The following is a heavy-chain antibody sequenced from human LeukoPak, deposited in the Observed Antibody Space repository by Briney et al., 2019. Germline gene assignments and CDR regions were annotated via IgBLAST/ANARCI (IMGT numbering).Heavy chain of an antibody. V-gene: IGHV3-21*01. CDR2: ISSSSYI. CDR1: GFTFSSYS. D-gene: IGHD3-3*01. CDR3: ARATYYDFWSGYRLGYYYYYMDV. Sequence: GGSLRLSCAASGFTFSSYSMNWVRQAPGKGLEWASSISSSSYIYYADSVKGRFTISRDNAKNSLYLQMNSLRAEDTAVYYCARATYYDFWSGYRLGYYYYYMDVWAKGPRSPSP. J-gene: IGHJ6*03.